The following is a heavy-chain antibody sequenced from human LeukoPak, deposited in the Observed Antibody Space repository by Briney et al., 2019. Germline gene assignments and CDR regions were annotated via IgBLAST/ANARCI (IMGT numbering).Heavy chain of an antibody. Sequence: SVKVSCKASGGTFSRYAISWVRQAPGQGLEWMGRIIPIFGTANYAQKFQGRVTITTDESTSTAYMELSSLRSEDTAVYYCARDPGYDILTGRKAPFFDYWGQGTLVTVSS. CDR3: ARDPGYDILTGRKAPFFDY. D-gene: IGHD3-9*01. V-gene: IGHV1-69*05. CDR1: GGTFSRYA. CDR2: IIPIFGTA. J-gene: IGHJ4*02.